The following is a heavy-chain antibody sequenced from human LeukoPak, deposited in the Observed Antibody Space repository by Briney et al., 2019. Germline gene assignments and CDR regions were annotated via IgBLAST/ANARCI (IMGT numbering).Heavy chain of an antibody. CDR1: GFTFSSNT. D-gene: IGHD4-17*01. V-gene: IGHV3-21*01. Sequence: GGCLTLSCAASGFTFSSNTMNWLGQAPGKGLEWFSSISGTSGYIYYEDSVKGRFTISRDNAKNSVYLQMASLRDEDTAVYYCARDHYGDYGFDYWGQGTLVTVSS. CDR2: ISGTSGYI. CDR3: ARDHYGDYGFDY. J-gene: IGHJ4*02.